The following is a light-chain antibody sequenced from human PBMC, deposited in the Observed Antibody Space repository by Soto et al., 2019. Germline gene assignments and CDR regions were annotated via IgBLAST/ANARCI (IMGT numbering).Light chain of an antibody. CDR1: QSVTSNY. CDR3: QQYGSSPPYP. Sequence: EIVLTQSPGTLSLSPRERATLSCRASQSVTSNYLAWYQQKPGQAPRLLIFGASNRATGIPDRFSGSGSGTDFTLTITRLEPEDFAVYYCQQYGSSPPYPFGRGTRLEIK. J-gene: IGKJ5*01. V-gene: IGKV3-20*01. CDR2: GAS.